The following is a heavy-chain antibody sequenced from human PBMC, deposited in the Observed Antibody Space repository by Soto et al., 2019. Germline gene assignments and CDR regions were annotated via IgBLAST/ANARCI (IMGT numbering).Heavy chain of an antibody. V-gene: IGHV3-74*01. J-gene: IGHJ6*02. CDR3: AREGPAAPYYYYGMDV. CDR1: GFTFSSYW. D-gene: IGHD2-2*01. Sequence: GGSLRLSCAASGFTFSSYWMHWVRQAPGKGLVWVSRINSDGSSTSYADSAKGRFTISRDNAKNTLYLQMNSLRAEDTAVYYCAREGPAAPYYYYGMDVWGQGTTVTVSS. CDR2: INSDGSST.